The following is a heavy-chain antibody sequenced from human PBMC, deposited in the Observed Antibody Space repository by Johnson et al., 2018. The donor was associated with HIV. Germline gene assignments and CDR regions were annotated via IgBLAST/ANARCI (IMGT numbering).Heavy chain of an antibody. CDR1: GFTFDDYA. CDR2: INSDGSST. J-gene: IGHJ3*02. V-gene: IGHV3-74*02. D-gene: IGHD3-22*01. CDR3: ARGRGYYRFDAFHI. Sequence: EVQLVESGGGLVQPGRSLRLSCAASGFTFDDYAMHWVRQAPGKGLVWVSHINSDGSSTCYADSVKGRFTISRDSAKSTLYLQMNSLRAEDTAVYYCARGRGYYRFDAFHIWGQGTMVTVSS.